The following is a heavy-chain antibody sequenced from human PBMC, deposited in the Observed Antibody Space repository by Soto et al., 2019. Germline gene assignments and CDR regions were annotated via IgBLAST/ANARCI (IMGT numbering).Heavy chain of an antibody. Sequence: GGSLRLSCAASGFTFSSYEMNWVRQAPGKGLEWVSYISSSGSTIYYADSVKGRFTISRDNAKNSLYLQMNSLRAEDTAVYYCARSEYYYDSSVPTNENWFDPWGQGTLVTVSS. CDR1: GFTFSSYE. V-gene: IGHV3-48*03. J-gene: IGHJ5*02. CDR2: ISSSGSTI. CDR3: ARSEYYYDSSVPTNENWFDP. D-gene: IGHD3-22*01.